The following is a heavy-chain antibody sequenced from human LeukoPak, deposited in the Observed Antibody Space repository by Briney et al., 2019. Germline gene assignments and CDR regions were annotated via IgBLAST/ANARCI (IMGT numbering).Heavy chain of an antibody. J-gene: IGHJ4*02. CDR1: GGSISSGGYY. Sequence: SQTLSLTCTVSGGSISSGGYYWSWIRQPPGKGLEWIGYIYHSGSTYYNPSLKSRVTISVDRSKNQFSLKLSSVTAADTAVYYCARLAYCGGDCYGEPHYFDYWGQGTLVTVSS. D-gene: IGHD2-21*02. V-gene: IGHV4-30-2*01. CDR3: ARLAYCGGDCYGEPHYFDY. CDR2: IYHSGST.